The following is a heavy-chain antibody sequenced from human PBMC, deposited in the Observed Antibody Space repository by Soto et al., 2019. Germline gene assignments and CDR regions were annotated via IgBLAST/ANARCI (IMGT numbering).Heavy chain of an antibody. Sequence: GGSLRLSCAASGFTFVDYAMHWVRQDPGKGLEWVSGISWNSGSIGYADSVKGRFTISRDNAKNSLYLQMNSLRAEDTALYYCAKVGSSSSGATYYYYMDVWGKGTTVTVSS. CDR2: ISWNSGSI. CDR3: AKVGSSSSGATYYYYMDV. CDR1: GFTFVDYA. V-gene: IGHV3-9*01. J-gene: IGHJ6*03. D-gene: IGHD6-6*01.